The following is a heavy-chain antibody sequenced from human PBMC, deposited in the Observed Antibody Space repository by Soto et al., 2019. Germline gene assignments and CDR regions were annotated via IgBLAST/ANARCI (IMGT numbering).Heavy chain of an antibody. Sequence: SETLSLTCAVSGYSISSGYYWGWIRQPPGKGLERIGSIYHSGSTYYNPSPKSRVTISVDTSKNQFSLKLSSVTAADTAVYYCARGKGRGSGSYNRDDAFDIWGQGTMVTVSS. CDR3: ARGKGRGSGSYNRDDAFDI. CDR1: GYSISSGYY. D-gene: IGHD1-26*01. J-gene: IGHJ3*02. CDR2: IYHSGST. V-gene: IGHV4-38-2*01.